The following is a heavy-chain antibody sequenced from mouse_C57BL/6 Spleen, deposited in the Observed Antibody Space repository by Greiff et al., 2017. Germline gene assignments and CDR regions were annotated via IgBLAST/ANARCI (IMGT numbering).Heavy chain of an antibody. V-gene: IGHV1-72*01. D-gene: IGHD2-3*01. CDR3: ARYLYDGYGGGYFDY. Sequence: QVQLQQPGAELVKPGASVKLSCKASGYTFTSYWMHWVKQRPGRGLEWIGRIDPNSGGTKYNEKFKSQATLTVDKPTSTAYMQLSSLTSEDSAVYDCARYLYDGYGGGYFDYWGQGTTLTVSS. CDR1: GYTFTSYW. CDR2: IDPNSGGT. J-gene: IGHJ2*01.